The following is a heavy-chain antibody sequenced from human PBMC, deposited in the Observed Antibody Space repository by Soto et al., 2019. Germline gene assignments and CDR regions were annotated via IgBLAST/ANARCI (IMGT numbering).Heavy chain of an antibody. V-gene: IGHV4-39*01. CDR1: GGSISSSSYY. CDR3: ASRIQLWWYFDY. J-gene: IGHJ4*02. D-gene: IGHD5-18*01. Sequence: PSETLSLTCTVSGGSISSSSYYWGWIRQPPGKGLEWIGSIYYSGSTYYNPSLKSRVTISVDTSKNQFSLKLSSVTAADTAVYYCASRIQLWWYFDYWGQGTLVTVSS. CDR2: IYYSGST.